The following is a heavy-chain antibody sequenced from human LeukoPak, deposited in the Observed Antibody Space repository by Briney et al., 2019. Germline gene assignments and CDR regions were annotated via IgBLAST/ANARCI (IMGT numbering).Heavy chain of an antibody. D-gene: IGHD6-6*01. CDR1: GFTFSSYS. CDR2: ISSSSSTI. Sequence: GGSLRRYCAASGFTFSSYSMNWVRQAPGKGLEWVSYISSSSSTIYYADSVKSRFTISRDNAKNSLYLQMNSLRAEDTAVYYCARDLVAARRYYYMDVWGKGTTVTVSS. V-gene: IGHV3-48*04. CDR3: ARDLVAARRYYYMDV. J-gene: IGHJ6*03.